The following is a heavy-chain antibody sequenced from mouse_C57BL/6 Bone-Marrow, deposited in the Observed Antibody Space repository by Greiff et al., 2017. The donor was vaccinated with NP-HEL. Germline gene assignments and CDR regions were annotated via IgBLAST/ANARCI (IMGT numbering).Heavy chain of an antibody. V-gene: IGHV1-42*01. Sequence: EVQLQQSGPELVKPGASVKISCKASGYSFTGYYMNWVKQSPEKSLEWIGEINPSTGGTTYNQKFKAKATLTVDKSSSTAYMQLKSLTSEDSAVYYCARGYRFAYWGQGTLVTVSA. CDR2: INPSTGGT. CDR1: GYSFTGYY. D-gene: IGHD2-2*01. J-gene: IGHJ3*01. CDR3: ARGYRFAY.